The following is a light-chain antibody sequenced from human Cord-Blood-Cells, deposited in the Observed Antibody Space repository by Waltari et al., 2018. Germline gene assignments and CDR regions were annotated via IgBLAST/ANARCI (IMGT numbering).Light chain of an antibody. CDR1: SRDVGGYNY. CDR3: SSYTSSSTLDWV. CDR2: DVS. V-gene: IGLV2-14*01. Sequence: QSALTQPASVSGSPGQSLTISCTGTSRDVGGYNYVSWYQQHPGKAPKLMIYDVSNRPSGVSNRFSGSKSGNTASLTISGLQAEDEADYYCSSYTSSSTLDWVFGGGTKLTVL. J-gene: IGLJ3*02.